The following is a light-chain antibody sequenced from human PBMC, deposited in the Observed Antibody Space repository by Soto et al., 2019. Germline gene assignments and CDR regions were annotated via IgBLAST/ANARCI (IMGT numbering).Light chain of an antibody. CDR1: QNVGGS. CDR3: HQYNNWPLTWT. V-gene: IGKV3-15*01. CDR2: GAS. Sequence: EILLTQSPGTLSLSLWEIATLSCRASQNVGGSYVGWYQQKPGQAPRLLIYGASTRATGIPARFSGSGSGTEFTLTISSLQSEDFAVYYCHQYNNWPLTWTFGQGTKVDIK. J-gene: IGKJ1*01.